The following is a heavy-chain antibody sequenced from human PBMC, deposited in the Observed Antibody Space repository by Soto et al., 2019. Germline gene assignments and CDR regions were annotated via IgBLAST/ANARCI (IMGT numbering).Heavy chain of an antibody. J-gene: IGHJ4*01. CDR1: GYTFTSYG. D-gene: IGHD3-10*01. Sequence: ASVKVSCTASGYTFTSYGISWVRQAPGQRLEWMGWINPASGKTNYSQKFQGRVTITRDTSASTAYMELSSLTSEDTALYYCARDLWLGESFRYYFDYWAQGTLVTVSS. CDR2: INPASGKT. CDR3: ARDLWLGESFRYYFDY. V-gene: IGHV1-18*01.